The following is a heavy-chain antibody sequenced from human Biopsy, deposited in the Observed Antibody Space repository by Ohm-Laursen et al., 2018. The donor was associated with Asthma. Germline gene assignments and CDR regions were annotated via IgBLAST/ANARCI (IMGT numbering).Heavy chain of an antibody. CDR1: GGSISSGGY. V-gene: IGHV4-30-2*01. CDR2: ISHSGST. J-gene: IGHJ6*02. D-gene: IGHD6-6*01. CDR3: ARAQAAQYYYGMDV. Sequence: TLSLTCAVSGGSISSGGYWTWIRQPPGKGLEGIGYISHSGSTYFNPSLKSRVTITLDRTKSQFSLKLSSVTAADTALYYCARAQAAQYYYGMDVWGQGTTVIVSS.